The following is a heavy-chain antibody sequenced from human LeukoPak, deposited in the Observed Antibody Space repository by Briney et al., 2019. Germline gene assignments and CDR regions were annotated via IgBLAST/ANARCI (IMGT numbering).Heavy chain of an antibody. CDR3: ARDLGIAADQHFDY. CDR1: GDSINNNNYY. V-gene: IGHV4-39*07. CDR2: IYYNGRT. D-gene: IGHD6-13*01. J-gene: IGHJ4*02. Sequence: SETLSLTCTVSGDSINNNNYYWGWIRQPPGKGLEWIGNIYYNGRTYYSPSLKSRGTISVDTSNNQFSLKLSSVTAADTAVYYCARDLGIAADQHFDYWAREPWSPSPQ.